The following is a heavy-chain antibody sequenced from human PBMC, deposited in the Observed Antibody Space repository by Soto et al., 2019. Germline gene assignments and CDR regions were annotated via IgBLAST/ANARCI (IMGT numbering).Heavy chain of an antibody. D-gene: IGHD3-10*01. V-gene: IGHV1-18*01. CDR3: VRDLDGSGSYYTGY. J-gene: IGHJ4*02. Sequence: SVKVSCKASGYNFINYGITCVRQSPLQGLEWMGWIRVHNGNTNYAQNLQGRVTMTTDTSTSTAYMELRSLRSDDTAVYYCVRDLDGSGSYYTGYWGPGTLVTVSS. CDR2: IRVHNGNT. CDR1: GYNFINYG.